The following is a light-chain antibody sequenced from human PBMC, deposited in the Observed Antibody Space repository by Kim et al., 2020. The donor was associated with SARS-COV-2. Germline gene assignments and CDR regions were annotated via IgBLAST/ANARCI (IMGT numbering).Light chain of an antibody. CDR3: CSYAGSYGVV. Sequence: GQTYTISCTGTSSGVGGYNDVSWYQQHPGKAPKLMIYEVSKRPSGVPDRFSGSKSGNAASLTISGLQAEDEADYYCCSYAGSYGVVFGGGTQLTVL. J-gene: IGLJ2*01. CDR1: SSGVGGYND. V-gene: IGLV2-11*01. CDR2: EVS.